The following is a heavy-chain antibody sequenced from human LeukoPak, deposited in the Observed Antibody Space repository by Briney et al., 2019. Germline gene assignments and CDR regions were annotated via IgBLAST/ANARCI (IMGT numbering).Heavy chain of an antibody. D-gene: IGHD5-24*01. CDR1: GGSFSGYY. V-gene: IGHV4-34*01. CDR3: ARAGRDGYQLDY. J-gene: IGHJ4*02. Sequence: PSETLSLTCAVYGGSFSGYYWSWIRQPPGKGLEWIGEINHSGSTNYNPSLKSRVTISVDTSKNQLSLKLSSVTAADTAVYYCARAGRDGYQLDYWGQGTLVTVSS. CDR2: INHSGST.